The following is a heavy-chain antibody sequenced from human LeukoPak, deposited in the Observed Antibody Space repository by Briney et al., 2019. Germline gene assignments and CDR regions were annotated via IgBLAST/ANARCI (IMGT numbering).Heavy chain of an antibody. V-gene: IGHV1-18*01. CDR3: ARRPSSSSWYRGWFDP. J-gene: IGHJ5*02. CDR1: GYTFTSYG. CDR2: ISAYNGNT. Sequence: ASVKVSCKASGYTFTSYGISWVRQAPGQGLEWMGWISAYNGNTNYAQKLQGRVTMTTDTSTSTAYMELRSLRSDDTAVYYCARRPSSSSWYRGWFDPWGQGTLVTVSS. D-gene: IGHD6-13*01.